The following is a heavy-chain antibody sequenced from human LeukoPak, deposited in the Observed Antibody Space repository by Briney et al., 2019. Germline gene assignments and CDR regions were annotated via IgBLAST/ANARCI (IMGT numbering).Heavy chain of an antibody. V-gene: IGHV4-59*08. J-gene: IGHJ4*02. CDR2: IYYSGNT. CDR1: GGSMSSYY. CDR3: ARGVYIAAAQYGY. Sequence: SETLSLTCTVSGGSMSSYYWTWIRQPPGKGLEWIGYIYYSGNTNYNPSLKSRVAISVDTSTNHFSLKLTSVTAADTAVYYCARGVYIAAAQYGYWGQGTLVSVSS. D-gene: IGHD6-13*01.